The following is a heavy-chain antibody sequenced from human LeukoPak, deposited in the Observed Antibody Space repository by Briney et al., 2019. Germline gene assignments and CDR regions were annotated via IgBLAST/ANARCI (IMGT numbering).Heavy chain of an antibody. CDR3: ARNVGHRSHSSGLIDY. CDR1: GYTFTSYY. J-gene: IGHJ4*02. V-gene: IGHV1-46*01. D-gene: IGHD3-22*01. Sequence: GASVKVSCKASGYTFTSYYMHWVRQAPGQGLEWMGIINPSGGSTSYAQKFQGRVTMTRDMSTSTVYMELSSLRSEDTAVYYCARNVGHRSHSSGLIDYWGQGTLVTVSS. CDR2: INPSGGST.